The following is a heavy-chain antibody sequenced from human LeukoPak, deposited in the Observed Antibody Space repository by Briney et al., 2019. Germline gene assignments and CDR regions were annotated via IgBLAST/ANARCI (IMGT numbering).Heavy chain of an antibody. J-gene: IGHJ4*02. CDR2: ISSSGSYI. CDR3: TRVSPYGSGSCLDY. D-gene: IGHD3-10*01. Sequence: GGSLRLSCVVSEFTFSPYSMNWVRQAPGKGLEWVSSISSSGSYIFYADSVKGRFTISRDNAKNSLYLQMNSLRDGDTAVYYCTRVSPYGSGSCLDYWGQGTRVSVSS. CDR1: EFTFSPYS. V-gene: IGHV3-21*01.